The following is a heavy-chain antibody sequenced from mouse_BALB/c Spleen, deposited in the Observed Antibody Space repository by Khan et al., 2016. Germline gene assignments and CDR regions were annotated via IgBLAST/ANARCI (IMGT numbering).Heavy chain of an antibody. J-gene: IGHJ4*01. CDR1: GFIIKDTY. CDR2: IDPAICDS. V-gene: IGHV14-3*02. D-gene: IGHD2-2*01. Sequence: VQLQQSGAELVKPGASVKVSCTASGFIIKDTYMHWVKQRPEQGLEWIGRIDPAICDSEYDPIFQGKATRTADTSANTAYLQLSTLTSGDTAVYFFARSGYDLYYYAMYYWGQGTTVTVSS. CDR3: ARSGYDLYYYAMYY.